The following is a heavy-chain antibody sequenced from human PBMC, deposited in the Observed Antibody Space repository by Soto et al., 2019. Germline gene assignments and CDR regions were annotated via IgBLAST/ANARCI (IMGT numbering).Heavy chain of an antibody. CDR3: ARYGGFGVTRQLDY. D-gene: IGHD3-10*01. CDR2: MKEDGSEK. V-gene: IGHV3-7*01. CDR1: GFMFSSYW. Sequence: EVRLVESGGGLVQPGGSLKVSCAASGFMFSSYWMTWVHQAPGKGLEWVANMKEDGSEKYYVDSVKGRFTISRDNAKNSLYLQMNSLRAEDTAVYYCARYGGFGVTRQLDYWGQGTLVIVSS. J-gene: IGHJ4*02.